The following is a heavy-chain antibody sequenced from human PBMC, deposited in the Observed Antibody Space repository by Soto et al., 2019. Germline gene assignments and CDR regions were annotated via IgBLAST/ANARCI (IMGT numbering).Heavy chain of an antibody. J-gene: IGHJ4*02. CDR2: ISGSGAGT. V-gene: IGHV3-23*01. D-gene: IGHD3-10*01. Sequence: EVQLLESGGGLVQPGRSLRLSCAASGFTFNNYGMNWVRQAPGKGLEWVSSISGSGAGTYFADSVKGRFTISRDNSKNTLYLQMDSLRAEDTAVYHCAKSLGSGSYFRFDCWGQGTLVTVSS. CDR1: GFTFNNYG. CDR3: AKSLGSGSYFRFDC.